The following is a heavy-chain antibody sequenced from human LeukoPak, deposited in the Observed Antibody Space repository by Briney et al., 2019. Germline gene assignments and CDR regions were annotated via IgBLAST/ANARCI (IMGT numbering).Heavy chain of an antibody. V-gene: IGHV3-30*02. J-gene: IGHJ1*01. CDR3: AKDEAEYFQH. CDR2: IRFDGSYK. Sequence: PGGSLRLSCAASGFTFSSYGMHWVRQAPGKGLEWVAFIRFDGSYKSYADSVKGRFTISRDNSKNTLYLQMNSLRAEDTAVYYCAKDEAEYFQHWGQGTLVTVSS. CDR1: GFTFSSYG.